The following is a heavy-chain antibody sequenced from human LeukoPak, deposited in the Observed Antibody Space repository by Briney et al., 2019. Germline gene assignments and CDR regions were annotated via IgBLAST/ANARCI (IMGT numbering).Heavy chain of an antibody. CDR1: GFSLSNYW. Sequence: GGSLRLSCAASGFSLSNYWMHWVRQAPGKGLMWVSQISPDGSQTFYADSVKGRFTISRDNSNNTLYLQMNSLRAEDTAVYYCAKLTTSWGQGTLVTVSS. J-gene: IGHJ4*02. CDR3: AKLTTS. CDR2: ISPDGSQT. D-gene: IGHD4-11*01. V-gene: IGHV3-74*01.